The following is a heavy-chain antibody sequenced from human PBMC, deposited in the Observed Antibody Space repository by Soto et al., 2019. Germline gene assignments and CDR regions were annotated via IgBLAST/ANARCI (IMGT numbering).Heavy chain of an antibody. CDR3: AKDGVRFLEWLFYFDY. J-gene: IGHJ4*02. D-gene: IGHD3-3*01. V-gene: IGHV3-30*18. CDR1: GFTFSSYG. CDR2: ISYDGSNK. Sequence: PGGSLRLSCAASGFTFSSYGMHWVRQVPGKGLEWVAVISYDGSNKYYADSVKGRFTISRDNSKNTLYLQMNSLRAEDTAVYYCAKDGVRFLEWLFYFDYWGQGTLVTVSS.